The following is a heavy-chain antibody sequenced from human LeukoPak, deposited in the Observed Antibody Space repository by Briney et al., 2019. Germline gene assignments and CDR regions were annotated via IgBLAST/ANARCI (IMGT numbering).Heavy chain of an antibody. CDR3: AREFYSSGWFDY. J-gene: IGHJ4*02. D-gene: IGHD6-19*01. Sequence: GGSLRLSCAASGFTFSSYETNWVRQAPGKGLEWVSYISSSGSTIYYADSVKGRFTISRDNAKNSLYLQMNSLRAEDTAVYYCAREFYSSGWFDYWGQGTLVTVSS. V-gene: IGHV3-48*03. CDR1: GFTFSSYE. CDR2: ISSSGSTI.